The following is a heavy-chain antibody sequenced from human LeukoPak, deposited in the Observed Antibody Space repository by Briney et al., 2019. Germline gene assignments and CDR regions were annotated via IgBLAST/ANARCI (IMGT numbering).Heavy chain of an antibody. Sequence: ASVKVSCKASGYTFTSYDINWVRQATGQGLEWMGWMNPNSGNTGYAQKFQGRVTMTRNTSISTAYMELSSLRSEDTAVYYCARGIYYDILTGYYWFDPWGQGTLVTVSS. CDR2: MNPNSGNT. J-gene: IGHJ5*02. CDR3: ARGIYYDILTGYYWFDP. CDR1: GYTFTSYD. D-gene: IGHD3-9*01. V-gene: IGHV1-8*01.